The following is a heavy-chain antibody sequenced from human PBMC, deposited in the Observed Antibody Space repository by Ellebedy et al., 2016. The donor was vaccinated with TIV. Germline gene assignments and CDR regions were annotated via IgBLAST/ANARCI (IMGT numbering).Heavy chain of an antibody. V-gene: IGHV3-33*01. Sequence: GESLKIPCAASGFRFSSYGIHWVRQAPGKGLEWVAVIWYDGRNKFYVDSVKGRFTISRDNSKNTLYLQMNSLRAEDTAVYYCARDMNGDSYFDSWGQGTLVTVSS. CDR3: ARDMNGDSYFDS. J-gene: IGHJ4*02. CDR2: IWYDGRNK. D-gene: IGHD4-17*01. CDR1: GFRFSSYG.